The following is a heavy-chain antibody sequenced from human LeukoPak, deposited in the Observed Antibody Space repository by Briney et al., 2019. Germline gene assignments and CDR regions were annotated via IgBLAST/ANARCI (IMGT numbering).Heavy chain of an antibody. CDR1: GGTFSSYA. CDR3: ARGHNTLDWKFNYYYYMDV. Sequence: SVKVSCKASGGTFSSYAISWVRQAPGQGLEWMGGIIPIFGTANYAQKFQGRVTITADKSTSTAYMELSSLRSEDTAVYYCARGHNTLDWKFNYYYYMDVWGKGTTVTVSS. CDR2: IIPIFGTA. D-gene: IGHD3/OR15-3a*01. J-gene: IGHJ6*03. V-gene: IGHV1-69*06.